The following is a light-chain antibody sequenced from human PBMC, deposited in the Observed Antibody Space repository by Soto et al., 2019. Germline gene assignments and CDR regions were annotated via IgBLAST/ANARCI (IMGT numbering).Light chain of an antibody. CDR3: QQSHISPLT. CDR2: AAS. CDR1: QSISSN. Sequence: DIQMTQSPSSLSASVGDGVTITCRASQSISSNLNRHRQRPGKAPQLLIYAASSLQSGVPSRFSGSGSGTDFTLAISSLQPEDFATYFCQQSHISPLTFGGGTKVDIK. J-gene: IGKJ4*01. V-gene: IGKV1-39*01.